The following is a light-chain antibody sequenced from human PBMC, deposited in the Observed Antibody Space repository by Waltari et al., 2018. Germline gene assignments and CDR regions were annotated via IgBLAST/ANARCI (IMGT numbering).Light chain of an antibody. CDR3: MQALQTPWT. CDR1: QSLLHSNGYNY. Sequence: MVVTQSPLALPVTPGEPASISCRSSQSLLHSNGYNYLDWYVQKPGQSPQVLIYLGSNRASGVPDRFSGSGSGTDFTLKISRVEAEDVGVYYCMQALQTPWTFGQGTKVEIK. CDR2: LGS. V-gene: IGKV2-28*01. J-gene: IGKJ1*01.